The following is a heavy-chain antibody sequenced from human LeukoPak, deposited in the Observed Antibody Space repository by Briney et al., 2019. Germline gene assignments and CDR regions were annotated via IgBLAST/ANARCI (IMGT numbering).Heavy chain of an antibody. CDR2: IRYDGSNK. Sequence: GGSLRLSCAASGFTFSSYGMHWVRQAPGKGLEWVAFIRYDGSNKYYADSVKGRFTISRDNSKNTLYLQMNSLRAEDTAVYYCAKDHTGYSYGYFSNYFDYWGQGTLVTVSS. V-gene: IGHV3-30*02. D-gene: IGHD5-18*01. CDR1: GFTFSSYG. CDR3: AKDHTGYSYGYFSNYFDY. J-gene: IGHJ4*02.